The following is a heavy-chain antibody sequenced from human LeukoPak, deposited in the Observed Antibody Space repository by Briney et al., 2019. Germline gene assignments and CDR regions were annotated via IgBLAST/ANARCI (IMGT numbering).Heavy chain of an antibody. Sequence: SGGSLRLSCTVSGFSLRSYALSWVRRAPGKGLEWVSATSSGGAGKYYADSVRGRFTISRDNSRNTMYLQMHSLRVEDAAVYYCAKAPVTSCRGAFCYPFDAWGQETLVTVSS. J-gene: IGHJ4*02. D-gene: IGHD2-15*01. V-gene: IGHV3-23*01. CDR3: AKAPVTSCRGAFCYPFDA. CDR1: GFSLRSYA. CDR2: TSSGGAGK.